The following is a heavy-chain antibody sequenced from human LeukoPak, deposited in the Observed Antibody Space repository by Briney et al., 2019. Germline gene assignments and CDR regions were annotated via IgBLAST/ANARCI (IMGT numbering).Heavy chain of an antibody. D-gene: IGHD3-9*01. CDR3: ARDAPYYDILTGPRDP. Sequence: GASVKVSCKASGYTFTSYGISWVRQAPGQGLEWMGWISAYNGNTNYAQKLQGRVTMTTDTSTSTAYMELRSLRSDDTAVYYCARDAPYYDILTGPRDPWGQGTLVTVSS. V-gene: IGHV1-18*01. CDR1: GYTFTSYG. CDR2: ISAYNGNT. J-gene: IGHJ5*02.